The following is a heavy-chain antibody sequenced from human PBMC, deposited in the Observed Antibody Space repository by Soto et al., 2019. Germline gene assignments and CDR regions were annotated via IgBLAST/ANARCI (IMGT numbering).Heavy chain of an antibody. D-gene: IGHD3-3*01. CDR3: AGHLLRFLEWSKDRAFDI. V-gene: IGHV1-46*01. Sequence: GASVKVSCKASGYTFTGYYMHWVRHAPGQGLEWMGWINPSGGSTSYAQKFQGRVTMTRETSTSTVYMELSSLRSEDTAVYYCAGHLLRFLEWSKDRAFDIWGQGTMVTVSS. CDR1: GYTFTGYY. CDR2: INPSGGST. J-gene: IGHJ3*02.